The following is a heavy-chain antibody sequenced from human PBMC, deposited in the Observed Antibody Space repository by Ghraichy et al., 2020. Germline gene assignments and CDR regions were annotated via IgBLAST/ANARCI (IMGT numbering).Heavy chain of an antibody. CDR3: AVAGTRIRNWFDP. CDR1: GYTFTGYY. V-gene: IGHV1-2*02. J-gene: IGHJ5*02. Sequence: ASVKVSYKASGYTFTGYYMHWVRQAPGQRLEWMGWINPNSGGTNYAQKFQGRVTMTRDTSISTAYMELSRLRSDDTAVYYCAVAGTRIRNWFDPWGQGTLVTVSS. CDR2: INPNSGGT. D-gene: IGHD6-19*01.